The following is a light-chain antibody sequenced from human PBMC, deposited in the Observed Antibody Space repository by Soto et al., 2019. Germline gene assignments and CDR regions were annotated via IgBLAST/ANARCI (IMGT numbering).Light chain of an antibody. CDR2: DVA. J-gene: IGLJ2*01. V-gene: IGLV2-14*03. Sequence: QSALTQPASVSGSPGQSITISCTGTTTDVGAYNYVSWYQQHPGKAPKLIIYDVATRPSGVSNRISGSKSGNTASLTISGLLTEDEADYSCASYTTTSTLVFGGGTKLTVL. CDR1: TTDVGAYNY. CDR3: ASYTTTSTLV.